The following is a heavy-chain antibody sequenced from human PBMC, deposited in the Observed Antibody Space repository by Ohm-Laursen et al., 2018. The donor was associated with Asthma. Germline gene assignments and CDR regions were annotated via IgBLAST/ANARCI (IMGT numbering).Heavy chain of an antibody. V-gene: IGHV3-9*01. CDR1: GFTFDDYA. CDR3: ARVDYGSGSYPYFQH. CDR2: ISWNSGSI. Sequence: SLRLPCSASGFTFDDYAMHWVRQAPGKGLEWVSGISWNSGSIGYADSVKGRFTISRDNARNSVYLQMNSLRAEDTAVYYCARVDYGSGSYPYFQHWGQGTLVTVSS. D-gene: IGHD3-10*01. J-gene: IGHJ1*01.